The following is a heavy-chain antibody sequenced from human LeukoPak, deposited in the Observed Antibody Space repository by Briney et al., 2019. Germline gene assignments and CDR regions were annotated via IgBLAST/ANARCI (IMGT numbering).Heavy chain of an antibody. D-gene: IGHD3-10*01. CDR1: GGSISSYY. J-gene: IGHJ6*02. CDR2: IYYSGST. Sequence: SETLSLTCTVSGGSISSYYWSWIRQPSGKGLEGIGYIYYSGSTNYNPSLKSRVTISVDTSKNQFSLKLSSVTAADTAVYYCARHPRSGSYYYYYYGMDVWGQGTTVTVSS. V-gene: IGHV4-59*08. CDR3: ARHPRSGSYYYYYYGMDV.